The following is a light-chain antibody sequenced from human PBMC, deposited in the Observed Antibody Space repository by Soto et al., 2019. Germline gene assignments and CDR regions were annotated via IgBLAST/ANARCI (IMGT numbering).Light chain of an antibody. J-gene: IGKJ2*01. Sequence: DIQMTQSPSSLSASVGDRVTITCRASQYISTYLNWYQQKPGKAPKFLIYAASNLQSGVPPRFSGSGSGTDFALTISSLQPEDFATYYCQQNYRMAYTFGQGTRLEIK. CDR3: QQNYRMAYT. CDR2: AAS. V-gene: IGKV1-39*01. CDR1: QYISTY.